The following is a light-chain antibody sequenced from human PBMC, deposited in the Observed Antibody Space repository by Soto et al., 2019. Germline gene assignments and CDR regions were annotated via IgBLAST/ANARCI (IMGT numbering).Light chain of an antibody. V-gene: IGLV1-40*01. CDR2: ANN. Sequence: QLVLTQPPSVSGAPGQRVTISCTGSSSNIGAAYDVHWYQRLPGTAPRLLIYANNNRPSGVPDRFSGSKSGTSASLAITGLQADDEADYYCQSYDSSLSHSVFGGGTKLTVL. CDR3: QSYDSSLSHSV. J-gene: IGLJ3*02. CDR1: SSNIGAAYD.